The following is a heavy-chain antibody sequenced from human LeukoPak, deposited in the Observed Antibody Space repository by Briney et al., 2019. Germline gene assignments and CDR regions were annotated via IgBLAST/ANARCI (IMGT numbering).Heavy chain of an antibody. D-gene: IGHD3-3*01. CDR3: AREVRWDFWSGYQYYFDY. V-gene: IGHV4-4*07. CDR2: IYTSGST. J-gene: IGHJ4*02. CDR1: AGSISSYY. Sequence: SETLSLTCTVSAGSISSYYRSWIRQPAGKGLERIGRIYTSGSTNYNPSLKSRVTMSVDTSKNQFSLKLSSVTAADTAVYYCAREVRWDFWSGYQYYFDYWGQGTLVTVSS.